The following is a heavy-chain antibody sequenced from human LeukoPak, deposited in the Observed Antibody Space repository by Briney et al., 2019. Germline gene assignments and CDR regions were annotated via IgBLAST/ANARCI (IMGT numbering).Heavy chain of an antibody. CDR2: ISGSGGST. D-gene: IGHD3-22*01. CDR1: GFTFSSYT. Sequence: QPGGSLRLSCAASGFTFSSYTISWVRQAPGKGLEWVSAISGSGGSTYYAESVKGRFTISRDNSKNTLYLQMNSLRAEDTAVYYCAREGYYDSSGYSIGYWGQGTLVTVSS. J-gene: IGHJ4*02. CDR3: AREGYYDSSGYSIGY. V-gene: IGHV3-23*01.